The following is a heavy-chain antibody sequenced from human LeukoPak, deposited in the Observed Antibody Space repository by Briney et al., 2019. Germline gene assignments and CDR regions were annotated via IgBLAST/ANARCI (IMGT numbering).Heavy chain of an antibody. CDR2: INHSGST. CDR1: GGSFSGYY. CDR3: AREILYDSTGYYL. Sequence: SETLSLTCAVYGGSFSGYYWSWIRQPPGKGLEWIGEINHSGSTNYNPSLKSRVTISVDTSKNQFSLRLRSVTAADTAVYYCAREILYDSTGYYLWGQGTVVTVSS. V-gene: IGHV4-34*01. D-gene: IGHD3-22*01. J-gene: IGHJ4*02.